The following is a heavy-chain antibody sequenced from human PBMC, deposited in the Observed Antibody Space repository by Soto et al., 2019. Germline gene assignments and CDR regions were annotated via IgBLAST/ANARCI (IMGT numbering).Heavy chain of an antibody. CDR3: ARVASDYINSADH. CDR2: IGGSGGNT. Sequence: EVQLLESGGGLVQPGGSLRLSCAASGFIFNAYAMTCVRQAPGKGLEWVSAIGGSGGNTYYAASVKGRFTISRDNSKDTVDLEMNRLRVDDTAVYFCARVASDYINSADHWGQGILVTVSS. V-gene: IGHV3-23*01. J-gene: IGHJ4*02. CDR1: GFIFNAYA. D-gene: IGHD4-4*01.